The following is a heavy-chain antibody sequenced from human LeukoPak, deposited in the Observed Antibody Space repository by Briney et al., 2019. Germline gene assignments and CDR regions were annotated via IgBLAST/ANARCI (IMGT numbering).Heavy chain of an antibody. V-gene: IGHV4-39*07. CDR3: ARGSPFMITFGGVITN. J-gene: IGHJ4*02. CDR2: IYYSGST. D-gene: IGHD3-16*02. Sequence: SETLSLTCTVSGGSISSYYWGWIRQPPGKGLEWIGSIYYSGSTYYNPSLKSRVTIPVDTSKNQFSLKLSSVTAADTAVYYCARGSPFMITFGGVITNWGQGTLVTVSS. CDR1: GGSISSYY.